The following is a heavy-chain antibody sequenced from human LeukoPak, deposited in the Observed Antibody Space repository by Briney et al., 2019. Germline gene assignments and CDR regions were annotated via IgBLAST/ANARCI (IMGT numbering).Heavy chain of an antibody. J-gene: IGHJ6*02. CDR1: GGSISSSSYY. CDR2: IYSSGST. D-gene: IGHD4-17*01. V-gene: IGHV4-61*05. Sequence: PSETLSLTCTVSGGSISSSSYYWGWIPHPPGKGLGWFGYIYSSGSTNYNPSLKSRVTISVDTSKNQFSLKLSSVTAADTAVYYCARVGAVTTPLYYYYGMDVWGQGTTVTVSS. CDR3: ARVGAVTTPLYYYYGMDV.